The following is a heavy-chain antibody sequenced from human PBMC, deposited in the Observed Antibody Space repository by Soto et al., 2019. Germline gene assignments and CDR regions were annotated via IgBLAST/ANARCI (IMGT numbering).Heavy chain of an antibody. CDR2: ISSSSSYI. D-gene: IGHD1-26*01. J-gene: IGHJ3*02. CDR1: GFTFSSYS. CDR3: ARAREDEVAFDI. Sequence: KPGGSLRLSCAASGFTFSSYSMNWVRQAPGKGLEWVSSISSSSSYIYYADSVKGRFTISRDNAKNSLYLQMNSLRAEDTAVYYCARAREDEVAFDIWGQGTMVTVSS. V-gene: IGHV3-21*01.